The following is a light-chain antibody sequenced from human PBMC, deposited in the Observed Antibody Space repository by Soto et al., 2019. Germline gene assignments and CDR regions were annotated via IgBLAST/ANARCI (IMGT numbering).Light chain of an antibody. CDR2: EVT. Sequence: QSVLTQPASVSGSPGQSITISCTGTSSDVGGYDYVSWYQQHPGKAPKLVIYEVTKRPSGVPDRFSGSKSANTASLTVSGLQAEDEADYYCSSFASSNTWVFGGGTKVTVL. J-gene: IGLJ3*02. CDR1: SSDVGGYDY. CDR3: SSFASSNTWV. V-gene: IGLV2-8*01.